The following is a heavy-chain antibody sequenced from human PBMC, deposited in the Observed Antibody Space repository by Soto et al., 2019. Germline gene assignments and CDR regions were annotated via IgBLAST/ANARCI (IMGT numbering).Heavy chain of an antibody. CDR3: ARDRVESGYPEYFQH. CDR2: IYSGGST. CDR1: GFSVSSNC. V-gene: IGHV3-53*01. J-gene: IGHJ1*01. D-gene: IGHD3-22*01. Sequence: EVPLVESGGGLIQPGGSLRLSCAASGFSVSSNCMSWVRQSPGKGLEWVSVIYSGGSTYYADSVKGRFTISRDNAKNPLYLQMNSLRAEDTAVYYCARDRVESGYPEYFQHWGQGTLVTVSS.